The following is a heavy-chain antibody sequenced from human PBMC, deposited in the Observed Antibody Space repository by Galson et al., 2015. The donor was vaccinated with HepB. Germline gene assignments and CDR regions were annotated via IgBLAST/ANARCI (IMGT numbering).Heavy chain of an antibody. CDR1: GFIFSTYG. V-gene: IGHV3-30*03. CDR3: ARSDLLDQ. D-gene: IGHD3-10*01. CDR2: ISSDGRDK. Sequence: SLRLSCAASGFIFSTYGMHWVRQAPGKGLEWVAGISSDGRDKYYADSVKGRFSISRDNSKDTLYLQMNGLRAEDSAVYYCARSDLLDQWGQGTLVTVSS. J-gene: IGHJ4*02.